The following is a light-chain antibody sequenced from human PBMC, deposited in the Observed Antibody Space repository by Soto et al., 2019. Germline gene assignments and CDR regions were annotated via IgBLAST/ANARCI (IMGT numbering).Light chain of an antibody. CDR2: DTN. J-gene: IGLJ1*01. CDR3: LLSFRGVYV. Sequence: QAVVTQEPSLSVSPGGTVTLTCGSSTGAVTSGHYPYWFQLKPGQAPKTLIYDTNNRHPWTPARFSGSLLGGKAALTLSGAQPEDEAEYSCLLSFRGVYVFGVGTKLTVL. CDR1: TGAVTSGHY. V-gene: IGLV7-46*01.